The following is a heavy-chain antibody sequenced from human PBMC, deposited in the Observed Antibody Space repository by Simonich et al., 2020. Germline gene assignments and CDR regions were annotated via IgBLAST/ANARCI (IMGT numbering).Heavy chain of an antibody. V-gene: IGHV3-23*01. Sequence: GGGLVQPGGSLRLSCAASGFTFSSYAMSWVRPAPGKGLAWVSAISGSGGITYYADSVKGRFTISRDNSKNTRYLQMNSLRAEDTAVYYCAKDLGERITMIVVVIDAFDIWGQGTMVTVSS. CDR3: AKDLGERITMIVVVIDAFDI. J-gene: IGHJ3*02. CDR2: ISGSGGIT. D-gene: IGHD3-22*01. CDR1: GFTFSSYA.